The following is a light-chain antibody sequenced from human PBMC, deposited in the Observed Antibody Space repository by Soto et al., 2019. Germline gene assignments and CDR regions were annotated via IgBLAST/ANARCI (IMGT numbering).Light chain of an antibody. V-gene: IGKV3-15*01. Sequence: ERVMTQSPATLSVSPWERATLSCRASQSVSTNLAWYQQKPGQAPRLLIYGASTRATGAPARFSGSGSGTELTLTISSLQSEDFGIYYCQHYNNWPWTFGQGTKVDIK. CDR2: GAS. J-gene: IGKJ1*01. CDR3: QHYNNWPWT. CDR1: QSVSTN.